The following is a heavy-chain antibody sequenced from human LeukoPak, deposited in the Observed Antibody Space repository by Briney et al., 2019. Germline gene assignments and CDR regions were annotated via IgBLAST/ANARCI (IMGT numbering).Heavy chain of an antibody. CDR1: GGSVSSGSYY. Sequence: SETLSLTCTVSGGSVSSGSYYWSWIRQPPGKGLEWIGYIYYSGSTNYNPSHKSRVTISVDTSKNQFSLKLSSVTAADTAVYYCASFYSGGYFDYWGQGTLVTVSS. J-gene: IGHJ4*02. CDR2: IYYSGST. V-gene: IGHV4-61*01. D-gene: IGHD3-10*01. CDR3: ASFYSGGYFDY.